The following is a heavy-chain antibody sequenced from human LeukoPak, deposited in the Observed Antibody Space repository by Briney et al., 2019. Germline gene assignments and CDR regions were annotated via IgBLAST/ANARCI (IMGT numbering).Heavy chain of an antibody. CDR3: ARVKGDYYDSSGYYHEDGY. CDR1: GYTFTSDG. V-gene: IGHV1-18*01. CDR2: ISAYNGNT. D-gene: IGHD3-22*01. J-gene: IGHJ4*02. Sequence: GASVKVSCKASGYTFTSDGISWVRQAPGQGLEWMGWISAYNGNTNYAQKLQGRVTMTTDTSTSTAYMELRSLRSGDTAVYYCARVKGDYYDSSGYYHEDGYWGQGTLVTVSS.